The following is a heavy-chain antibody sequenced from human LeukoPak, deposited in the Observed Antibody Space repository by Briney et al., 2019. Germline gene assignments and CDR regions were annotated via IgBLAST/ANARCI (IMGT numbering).Heavy chain of an antibody. D-gene: IGHD4-23*01. CDR1: GFTFSSYS. V-gene: IGHV3-48*04. CDR3: ARDAHGGNLDY. J-gene: IGHJ4*02. Sequence: GGSLRLSCAASGFTFSSYSMNWVRQAPGKGLEWVSYISSSSSTIYYADSVKGRFTISRDNAKNSLYLQMNSLRAEDTAVYYCARDAHGGNLDYWGQGTLVTVSS. CDR2: ISSSSSTI.